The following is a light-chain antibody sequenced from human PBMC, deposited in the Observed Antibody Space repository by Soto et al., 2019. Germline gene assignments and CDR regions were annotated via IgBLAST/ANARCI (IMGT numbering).Light chain of an antibody. CDR1: QSVSSSY. CDR3: QQYDSSPLT. V-gene: IGKV3-20*01. CDR2: GAS. J-gene: IGKJ4*01. Sequence: EIVLTQSPGTLSLPPGERATLSCRASQSVSSSYLAWYQQKPGQAPRLLIYGASSRATAIPDRFSGSGSGTDFTLTISRLEPEDFAVYYCQQYDSSPLTFGGGTKVEI.